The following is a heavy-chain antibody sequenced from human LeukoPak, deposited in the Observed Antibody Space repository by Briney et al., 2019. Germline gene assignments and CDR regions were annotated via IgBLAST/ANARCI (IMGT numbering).Heavy chain of an antibody. D-gene: IGHD3-10*01. Sequence: SETLSLTCTVSGGSISSSSYYWGWIRQPPGKGLEWIGSIYYSGSTYYNPSLKSRVTISVDTSKNQFSLKLSSVTAADTAVYYCARLVKGGSGRSGFDYWGQGTLVTVSS. V-gene: IGHV4-39*01. J-gene: IGHJ4*02. CDR3: ARLVKGGSGRSGFDY. CDR1: GGSISSSSYY. CDR2: IYYSGST.